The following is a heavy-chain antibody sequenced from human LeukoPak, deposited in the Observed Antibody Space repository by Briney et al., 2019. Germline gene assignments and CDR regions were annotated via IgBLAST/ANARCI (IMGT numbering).Heavy chain of an antibody. V-gene: IGHV4-4*07. CDR1: GGSISSYY. CDR3: ARVDNRLRWNGAFDF. D-gene: IGHD4-23*01. J-gene: IGHJ4*02. CDR2: IYASGNT. Sequence: SETLSLTCTVSGGSISSYYWSWIRQPAGKGLEWIGRIYASGNTNYNPSLKSRVTMSQDTSENQFALKLTSVTAADTAVYYCARVDNRLRWNGAFDFWGRGTLVTVSS.